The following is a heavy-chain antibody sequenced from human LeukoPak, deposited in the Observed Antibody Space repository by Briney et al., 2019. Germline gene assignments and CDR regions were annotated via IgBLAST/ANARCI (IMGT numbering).Heavy chain of an antibody. J-gene: IGHJ4*02. V-gene: IGHV3-30-3*01. CDR2: ISYDGSNK. D-gene: IGHD6-13*01. CDR1: GFTFSSYA. Sequence: GGSLRLSYGASGFTFSSYAMHWVRQAPGRGLEWVAFISYDGSNKYYADSVKGRFTISRDSSKNTLYLQMNSLRPEDTAVYFCARDSPTAGYYFDYWGQGTLVTVSS. CDR3: ARDSPTAGYYFDY.